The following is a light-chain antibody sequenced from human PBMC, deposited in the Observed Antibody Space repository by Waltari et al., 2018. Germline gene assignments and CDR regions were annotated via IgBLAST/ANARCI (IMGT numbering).Light chain of an antibody. J-gene: IGLJ2*01. Sequence: QSALTQPAPVSGSPGQPITIPCTGTSSDVGSNNLVSWYQQHPGQAPKLIIYEATKRTSGVSNRFSGSKSGNTASLTISGLQAEDEGDYYCCSYTNTHVVFGGGTKLTVL. CDR2: EAT. CDR3: CSYTNTHVV. V-gene: IGLV2-14*02. CDR1: SSDVGSNNL.